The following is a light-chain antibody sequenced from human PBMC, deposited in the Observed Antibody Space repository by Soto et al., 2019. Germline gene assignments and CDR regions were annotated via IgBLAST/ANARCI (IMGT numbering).Light chain of an antibody. V-gene: IGKV3-15*01. CDR3: QQYNNWPPIT. CDR1: QSVSSN. Sequence: EIVMTQSPATLSVSPGERATLSCRASQSVSSNLAWYQQKPGQAPRLLIYGASTRATGIPARCSGSGSGTEVTLTISSLQSEEFAVYYCQQYNNWPPITVGPGTKVDIK. J-gene: IGKJ3*01. CDR2: GAS.